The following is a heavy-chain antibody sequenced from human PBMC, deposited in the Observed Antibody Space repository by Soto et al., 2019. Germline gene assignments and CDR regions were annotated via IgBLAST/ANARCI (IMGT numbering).Heavy chain of an antibody. CDR1: GFTFHDYA. CDR2: ITWNGGSM. J-gene: IGHJ6*03. Sequence: EVQLVESGGGLVQPGRSLRLSCAASGFTFHDYAIHWVRQAPGKGLEWVSGITWNGGSMGYAESVQGRFSISRDNTRNSLYLQMNSLRAEDTAVYYCAKSPRIAAAGVNYHYYYMDVWGKGTAVTVS. CDR3: AKSPRIAAAGVNYHYYYMDV. D-gene: IGHD6-13*01. V-gene: IGHV3-9*01.